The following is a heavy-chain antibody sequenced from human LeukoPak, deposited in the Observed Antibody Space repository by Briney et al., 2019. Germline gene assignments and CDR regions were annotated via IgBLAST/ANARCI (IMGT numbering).Heavy chain of an antibody. CDR2: ISGSSSYI. CDR3: AELGITMIGGV. J-gene: IGHJ6*04. D-gene: IGHD3-10*02. Sequence: SGGSLRLSCAASGFTFSSYGMSWVRQAPGKGLEWVSSISGSSSYIYYADSVKGRFTISRDNAKNSLYLQMNSLRAEDTAVYYCAELGITMIGGVWGKGTTVTISS. V-gene: IGHV3-21*01. CDR1: GFTFSSYG.